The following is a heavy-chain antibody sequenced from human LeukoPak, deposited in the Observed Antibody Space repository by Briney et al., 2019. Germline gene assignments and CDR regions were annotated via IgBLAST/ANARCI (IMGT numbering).Heavy chain of an antibody. CDR3: VRIPNGANFPNWFDP. V-gene: IGHV3-21*01. J-gene: IGHJ5*02. Sequence: GGSLRLSCAASGFSFSFASMNSVRQAPGKGLEWVSSINSGSDHKHYAGSVKGRFTVSRDNAKNSLYLQMNSLRVEDTAVYYCVRIPNGANFPNWFDPWGQGTLVTVSS. D-gene: IGHD4/OR15-4a*01. CDR2: INSGSDHK. CDR1: GFSFSFAS.